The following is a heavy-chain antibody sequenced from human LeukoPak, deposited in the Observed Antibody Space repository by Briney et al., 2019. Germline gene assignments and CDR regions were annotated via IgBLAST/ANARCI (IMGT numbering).Heavy chain of an antibody. CDR3: ARDAGGSSTASGWFDP. J-gene: IGHJ5*02. Sequence: PSETLSLTCAVYGGSFSGYYWSWIRQPAGKGLEWIGRIYTSGSTNYNPSLKSRVTMSVDTSKNQFSLKLSSVTAADTAVYYCARDAGGSSTASGWFDPWGQGTLVTVSS. CDR2: IYTSGST. D-gene: IGHD2-2*01. CDR1: GGSFSGYY. V-gene: IGHV4-4*07.